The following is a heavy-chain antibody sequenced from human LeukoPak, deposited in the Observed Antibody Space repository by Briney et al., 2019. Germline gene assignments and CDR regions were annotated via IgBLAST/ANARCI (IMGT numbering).Heavy chain of an antibody. Sequence: PGGSLRLSCAPSGFTFSSYSMNCVRPAPGKGLEWVSYISSSSSYIYYADSVKGRFTISRDNAKNSLYMQMNSLRAEDTAVYYCASDRDYGDYQEFDYWGQGTLVTVSS. CDR3: ASDRDYGDYQEFDY. J-gene: IGHJ4*02. V-gene: IGHV3-21*01. CDR2: ISSSSSYI. D-gene: IGHD4-17*01. CDR1: GFTFSSYS.